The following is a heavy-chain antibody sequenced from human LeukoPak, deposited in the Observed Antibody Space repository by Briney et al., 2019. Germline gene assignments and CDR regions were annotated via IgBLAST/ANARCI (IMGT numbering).Heavy chain of an antibody. J-gene: IGHJ4*02. CDR3: AKDLGADGVVVITYFDY. CDR2: ISGSGGST. V-gene: IGHV3-23*01. D-gene: IGHD3-22*01. CDR1: GFTFSNAW. Sequence: GGSLRLSCAASGFTFSNAWMSWVRQAPGKGLEWVSAISGSGGSTYYADSVKGRFTISRDNSKNTLYLQMNSLRAEDTAVYYCAKDLGADGVVVITYFDYWGQGTLVTVSS.